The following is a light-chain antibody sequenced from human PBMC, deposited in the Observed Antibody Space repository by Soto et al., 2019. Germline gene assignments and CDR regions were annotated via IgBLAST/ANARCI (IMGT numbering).Light chain of an antibody. Sequence: IQVTQSPSSLSASVGDRVTITCRASQGIGIYLAWYQQKPGRVPKLLIYASSTLQSGVPSRFSGSGSGTDFTLTISSLQPEDFATYFCQKYNSAPLTFGGGTKVEIK. CDR2: ASS. J-gene: IGKJ4*01. V-gene: IGKV1-27*01. CDR3: QKYNSAPLT. CDR1: QGIGIY.